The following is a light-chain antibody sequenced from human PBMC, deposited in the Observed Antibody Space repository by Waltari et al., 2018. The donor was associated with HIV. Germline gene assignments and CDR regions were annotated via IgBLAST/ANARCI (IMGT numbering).Light chain of an antibody. Sequence: DIQMTQSPHYLSASVGDRINITCRASQTINTNLNWYQQKSGKAPKVLIYGTSTLRSEVPSRFSGSGSGTEFTLTITSLQSDDSATYYCQQSDKTPPTFGGGTTVEIK. CDR1: QTINTN. CDR2: GTS. CDR3: QQSDKTPPT. V-gene: IGKV1-39*01. J-gene: IGKJ4*01.